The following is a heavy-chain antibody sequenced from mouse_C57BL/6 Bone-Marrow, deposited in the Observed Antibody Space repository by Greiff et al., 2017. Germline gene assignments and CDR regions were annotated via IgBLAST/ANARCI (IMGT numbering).Heavy chain of an antibody. D-gene: IGHD2-4*01. J-gene: IGHJ4*01. Sequence: QVQLQQSGAELARPGASVKLSCKASGYTFTSYGIRWVKQRTGQGLEWIGEIYPRSGNTYYNEKFKGKATLTADKSSSTAYMELRSLTSEDSAVYVCARSGRLRREYAMDYWGQGTSVTVSS. CDR1: GYTFTSYG. CDR3: ARSGRLRREYAMDY. CDR2: IYPRSGNT. V-gene: IGHV1-81*01.